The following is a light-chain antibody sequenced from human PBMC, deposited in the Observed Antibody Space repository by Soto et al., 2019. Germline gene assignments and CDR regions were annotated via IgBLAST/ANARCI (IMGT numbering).Light chain of an antibody. J-gene: IGLJ1*01. V-gene: IGLV1-40*01. CDR3: QSYDSSLSGSYV. CDR1: RXNXGAGYD. CDR2: GKR. Sequence: QSVLTQPPSVSGAPGQRVTISCTGSRXNXGAGYDVQSQQQITGTAHKILIYGKRNRKSGVPDRFSGSKSGKQDSLDITALQAEDEADYYCQSYDSSLSGSYVFGTGTKVTVL.